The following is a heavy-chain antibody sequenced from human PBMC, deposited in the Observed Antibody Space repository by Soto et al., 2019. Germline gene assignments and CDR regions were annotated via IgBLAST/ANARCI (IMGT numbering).Heavy chain of an antibody. CDR2: ISGSGGST. J-gene: IGHJ3*02. CDR3: AKGRDSTMILDAFDI. Sequence: EVQLLESGGGLVQPGGSLRLSCGASEFTFSSNAMSWVRQAPGKGLEWVSAISGSGGSTYYADSVKGRFTISRDNSKNTLYLQMNRLRGEDTAVYYCAKGRDSTMILDAFDIWGQGTMVTVSS. D-gene: IGHD3-22*01. CDR1: EFTFSSNA. V-gene: IGHV3-23*01.